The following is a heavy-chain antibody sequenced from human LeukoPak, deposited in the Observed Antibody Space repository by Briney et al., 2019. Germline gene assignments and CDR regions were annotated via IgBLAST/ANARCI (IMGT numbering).Heavy chain of an antibody. Sequence: SETLSLTCTVSGGSIRGHYWSWIRQPPGKGLEWIGYIYYSGSTNYNPSLKSRVTIAVDTSKNQFSLKLSSVTAADTAVYYCARAQAVAGGGAFDIWGQGTMVTVSS. D-gene: IGHD6-19*01. CDR2: IYYSGST. J-gene: IGHJ3*02. CDR1: GGSIRGHY. CDR3: ARAQAVAGGGAFDI. V-gene: IGHV4-59*11.